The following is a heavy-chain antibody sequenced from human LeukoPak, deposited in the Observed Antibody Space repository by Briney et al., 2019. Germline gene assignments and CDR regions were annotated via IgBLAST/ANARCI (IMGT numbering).Heavy chain of an antibody. J-gene: IGHJ4*02. D-gene: IGHD2-15*01. CDR1: GFTFSSYS. Sequence: GSLRLSCAASGFTFSSYSMNWVRQAPGKGLEWVSSISSSSSYIYYADSVKGRFTISRDNAKNSLYLQMNSLRAEDTAVYYCATVVVVAATSEGIRDWGQGTLVTVSS. CDR3: ATVVVVAATSEGIRD. V-gene: IGHV3-21*01. CDR2: ISSSSSYI.